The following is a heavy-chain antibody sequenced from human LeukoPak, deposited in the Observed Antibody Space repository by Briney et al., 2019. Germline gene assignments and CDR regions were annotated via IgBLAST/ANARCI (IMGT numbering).Heavy chain of an antibody. J-gene: IGHJ3*02. Sequence: ASVKVSCKASGYTFTSYYMHWVRQAPGQGLEWMGIINPGGGSTSYAQKFQGRVTMTRDMSSSTVYMELSSLRSEDTAVYYCARGLFVRSFDIWGQGTMVTVSS. D-gene: IGHD3-3*01. V-gene: IGHV1-46*01. CDR1: GYTFTSYY. CDR2: INPGGGST. CDR3: ARGLFVRSFDI.